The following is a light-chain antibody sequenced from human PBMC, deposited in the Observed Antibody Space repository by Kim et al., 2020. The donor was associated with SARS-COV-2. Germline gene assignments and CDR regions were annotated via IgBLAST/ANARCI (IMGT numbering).Light chain of an antibody. V-gene: IGLV6-57*04. CDR1: SGTIASKY. CDR3: QSYDSTNVV. Sequence: NFMLTQPHSVSESPGKAVTISCSRSSGTIASKYVQWYQQRPGSAPTTVIQANNQRPSGVPDRFSGSIDSSSNSASLTISGLRTEDEADYYRQSYDSTNVVFGGGTQLTVL. CDR2: ANN. J-gene: IGLJ3*02.